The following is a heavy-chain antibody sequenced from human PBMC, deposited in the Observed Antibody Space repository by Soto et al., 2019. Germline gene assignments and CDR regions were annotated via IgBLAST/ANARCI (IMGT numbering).Heavy chain of an antibody. CDR2: ISGSAGST. CDR3: ARRMTRAVRPPDF. V-gene: IGHV3-23*01. J-gene: IGHJ4*02. CDR1: GFTFNNYA. D-gene: IGHD6-6*01. Sequence: PGGSLRLSCAASGFTFNNYAMSWVRQAPGKGLEWVSAISGSAGSTYYADSVKGRFTISRDNSKDTLYLQMNSLRAEDTAVYYCARRMTRAVRPPDFWGQGTVVTVSS.